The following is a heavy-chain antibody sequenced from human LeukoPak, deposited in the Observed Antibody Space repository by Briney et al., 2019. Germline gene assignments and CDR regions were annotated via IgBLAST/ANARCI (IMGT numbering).Heavy chain of an antibody. CDR3: ARDRYYDNSGYYYESAY. J-gene: IGHJ4*02. CDR2: IIPRLGTT. D-gene: IGHD3-22*01. V-gene: IGHV1-69*13. CDR1: GGTFSTYG. Sequence: SVTVSCKASGGTFSTYGISWVRQAPGQGLEWMGGIIPRLGTTKNAQRFQGRITISADESTSTAYMELSSLRSEDTAVYYCARDRYYDNSGYYYESAYWGQGTLVTVSS.